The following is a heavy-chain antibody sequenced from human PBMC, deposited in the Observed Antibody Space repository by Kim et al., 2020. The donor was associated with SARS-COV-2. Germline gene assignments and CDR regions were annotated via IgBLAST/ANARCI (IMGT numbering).Heavy chain of an antibody. V-gene: IGHV3-30*18. CDR1: GFTFSSYG. CDR2: ISYDGSNK. D-gene: IGHD5-12*01. CDR3: AKESLRTRGPPFPSYEDY. Sequence: GGSLRLSCAASGFTFSSYGMHWVRQAPGKGLEWVAVISYDGSNKYYADSVKGRFTISRDNSKNTLYLQMNSLRAEDTAVYYCAKESLRTRGPPFPSYEDYWGQGTLVTVSS. J-gene: IGHJ4*02.